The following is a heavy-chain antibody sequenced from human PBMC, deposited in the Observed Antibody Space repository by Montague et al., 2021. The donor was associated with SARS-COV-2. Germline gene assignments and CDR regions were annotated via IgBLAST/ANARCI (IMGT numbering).Heavy chain of an antibody. J-gene: IGHJ5*02. V-gene: IGHV4-59*01. CDR3: AGEGLNNRFDP. CDR2: IYYRGRT. CDR1: NGSITSYY. Sequence: SXTLSLTCSVSNGSITSYYWSWIRQPPGKRLEWIGYIYYRGRTNYNPSLESRDTISVDTSKNQFSLKLRSMTAADTAVYYCAGEGLNNRFDPWGQGTLVIGSS.